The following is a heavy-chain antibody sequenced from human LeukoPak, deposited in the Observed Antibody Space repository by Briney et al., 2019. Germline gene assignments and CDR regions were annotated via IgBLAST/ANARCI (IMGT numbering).Heavy chain of an antibody. V-gene: IGHV3-74*01. D-gene: IGHD5-12*01. J-gene: IGHJ4*02. Sequence: GGSLRPSCAASGFTFSSYWMHWVRQAPGKGLVWVSRINSDGSSTSYADSVKGRFTISRDNAKNTLYLQMNSLRAEDTAVYYCARGGYSGYNFDYWGQGTLVTVSS. CDR2: INSDGSST. CDR1: GFTFSSYW. CDR3: ARGGYSGYNFDY.